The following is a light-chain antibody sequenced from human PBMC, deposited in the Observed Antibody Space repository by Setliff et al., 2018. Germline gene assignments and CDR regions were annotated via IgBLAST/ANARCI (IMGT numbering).Light chain of an antibody. J-gene: IGKJ1*01. CDR2: YAS. Sequence: DIQMTQSPSSLSASVGDRVTITCRASQGISNCLAWYQQKPGKAPKLLIYYASILDSGVPSRFRGSGSGTDYTLTISSLQPEDFATYYCQHYYSTPPTFGQGTKVDIK. V-gene: IGKV1-NL1*01. CDR1: QGISNC. CDR3: QHYYSTPPT.